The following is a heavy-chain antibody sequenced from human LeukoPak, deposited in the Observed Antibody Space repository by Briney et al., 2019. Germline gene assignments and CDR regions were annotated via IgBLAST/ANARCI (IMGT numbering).Heavy chain of an antibody. CDR2: MYNSGST. CDR1: GGSITSNY. Sequence: SETLSLTCTVSGGSITSNYWNWIRKHPVKGLEWIGYMYNSGSTNYNPSLKSRVTMSVDTSKNQFSLKLSSVTAADTAVYYCARTSYDILTGYSYYYYYMDVWGKGTTVTISS. J-gene: IGHJ6*03. V-gene: IGHV4-59*08. CDR3: ARTSYDILTGYSYYYYYMDV. D-gene: IGHD3-9*01.